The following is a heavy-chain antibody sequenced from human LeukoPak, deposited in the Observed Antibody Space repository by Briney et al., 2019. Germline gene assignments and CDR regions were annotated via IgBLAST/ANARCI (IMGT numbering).Heavy chain of an antibody. CDR3: ARLLPAFGTFFFDS. CDR1: GGSISSYY. V-gene: IGHV4-4*07. D-gene: IGHD2-2*01. J-gene: IGHJ4*02. CDR2: IYTSGNT. Sequence: SETLSLTCTVSGGSISSYYWSWIRQPAGKGLEWIGRIYTSGNTNYNPSLKSRVTMSLDTSKNQFSLNLNSVTAADTAVYYCARLLPAFGTFFFDSWGQGTLVTVSS.